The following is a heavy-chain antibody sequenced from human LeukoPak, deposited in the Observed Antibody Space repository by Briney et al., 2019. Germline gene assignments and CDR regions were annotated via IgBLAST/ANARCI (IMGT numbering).Heavy chain of an antibody. J-gene: IGHJ4*02. CDR2: ISYDGSNK. Sequence: PGGSLRLSCAASGFTFSSYAMHWVRQAPGKGLEWVAVISYDGSNKYYADSVKGRFTISRDNAKNSLYLQMNSLRAEDTAVYYCARDAPLYCSSTSCLFDYWGQGTLVTVSS. CDR1: GFTFSSYA. D-gene: IGHD2-2*01. CDR3: ARDAPLYCSSTSCLFDY. V-gene: IGHV3-30-3*01.